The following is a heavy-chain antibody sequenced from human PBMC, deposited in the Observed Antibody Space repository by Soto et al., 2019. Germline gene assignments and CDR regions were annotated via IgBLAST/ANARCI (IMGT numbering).Heavy chain of an antibody. CDR1: GFTFGGYA. J-gene: IGHJ4*02. CDR2: IFGGGGT. D-gene: IGHD1-1*01. V-gene: IGHV3-53*01. Sequence: GGSLRLSCTASGFTFGGYAMTWFRQAPGKGLEWVSVIFGGGGTYYADSVKGRFTISRDNSKNTLYVQMNNLRAEDTAVYYCARANWNQNYHFDYWGQGTLVTVSS. CDR3: ARANWNQNYHFDY.